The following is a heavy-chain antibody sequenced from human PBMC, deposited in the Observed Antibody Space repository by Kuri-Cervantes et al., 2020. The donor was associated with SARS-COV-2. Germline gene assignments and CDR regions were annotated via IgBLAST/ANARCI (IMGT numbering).Heavy chain of an antibody. CDR2: INPDGSYT. Sequence: GGSLRLSCAASGFTFSGHWIHWVRQAPGKGLVWVSRINPDGSYTNNADSVKGRFTLSRDNSRNILYLEMNSLRAEDTAIYYCTKDVGPTFDWFDPWGQGTQVTVSS. CDR3: TKDVGPTFDWFDP. D-gene: IGHD1-26*01. V-gene: IGHV3-74*01. CDR1: GFTFSGHW. J-gene: IGHJ5*02.